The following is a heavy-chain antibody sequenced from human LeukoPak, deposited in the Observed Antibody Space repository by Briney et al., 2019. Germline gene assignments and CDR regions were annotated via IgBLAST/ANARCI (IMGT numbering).Heavy chain of an antibody. CDR1: GSTLRVYA. D-gene: IGHD1-14*01. V-gene: IGHV3-23*01. CDR3: VQRGTAHNPPLGNRSFRDSIDY. CDR2: INGVGDST. J-gene: IGHJ4*02. Sequence: GGSLTLFCTASGSTLRVYAMRWLRQPPAQGPDWVAGINGVGDSTHYAESVKGRFIISRDNPKNTLYLQMNRLRADDTAVYSCVQRGTAHNPPLGNRSFRDSIDYWGQGALVTVSS.